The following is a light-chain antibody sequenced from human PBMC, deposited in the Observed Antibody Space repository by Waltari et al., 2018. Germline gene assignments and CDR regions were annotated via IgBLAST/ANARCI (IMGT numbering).Light chain of an antibody. CDR1: SSDIGSQKY. CDR2: DVR. J-gene: IGLJ3*02. V-gene: IGLV2-14*03. Sequence: QSALTQPASVSGSPGQSIPMSCTGTSSDIGSQKYVAWYQQHAGTAPKLMIYDVRERPSGASNRFAGSKSVNTASLTSSGLQADDEADYYCCAYTGSVWVFGGGTKLTVL. CDR3: CAYTGSVWV.